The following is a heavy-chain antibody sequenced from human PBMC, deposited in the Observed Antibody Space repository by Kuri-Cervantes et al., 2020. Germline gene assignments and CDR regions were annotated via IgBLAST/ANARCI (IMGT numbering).Heavy chain of an antibody. D-gene: IGHD3-10*01. Sequence: SETLSLTCTVSGYSISSGYYWGWIRQPPGKGREWIGSIYHSGSTYYNPSLKSRVTISVDTSKNQFSLKLSSVTAADTAVYYCARTHYYGSGSYTQRDYWGQGTLVTVSS. V-gene: IGHV4-38-2*02. J-gene: IGHJ4*02. CDR1: GYSISSGYY. CDR3: ARTHYYGSGSYTQRDY. CDR2: IYHSGST.